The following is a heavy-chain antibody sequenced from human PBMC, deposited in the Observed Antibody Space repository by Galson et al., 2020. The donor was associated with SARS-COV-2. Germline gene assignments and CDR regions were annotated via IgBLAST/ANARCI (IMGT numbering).Heavy chain of an antibody. J-gene: IGHJ6*03. CDR1: GFTFSTYW. V-gene: IGHV3-74*01. CDR3: ARESAVQGGYYMDI. CDR2: IHRDGSTT. Sequence: GGSLRLSCAASGFTFSTYWMHWVRQAPGKGLVWVSRIHRDGSTTTYADSVQGRFTISRDNAKNTLYLQMSSLRAEDAAVYYCARESAVQGGYYMDIWGKGTTVTFSS. D-gene: IGHD3-10*01.